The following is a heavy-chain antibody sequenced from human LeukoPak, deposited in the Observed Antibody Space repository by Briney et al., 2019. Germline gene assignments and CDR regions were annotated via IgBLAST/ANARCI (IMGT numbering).Heavy chain of an antibody. Sequence: SETPSLTCTVSGASISSYSYDWGWIRQPPGKGLEWIGTIIYSGRTFYNPSLKSRASISADTSKNQFSLKLISVTAADTAVYYCARHGDSSGSDYWGQGTLVTVSS. D-gene: IGHD6-19*01. CDR3: ARHGDSSGSDY. CDR2: IIYSGRT. J-gene: IGHJ4*02. V-gene: IGHV4-39*01. CDR1: GASISSYSYD.